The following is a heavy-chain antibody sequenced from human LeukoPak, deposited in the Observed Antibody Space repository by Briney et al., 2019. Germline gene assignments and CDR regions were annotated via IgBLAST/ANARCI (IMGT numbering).Heavy chain of an antibody. J-gene: IGHJ4*02. CDR1: GDSITNYF. D-gene: IGHD2-15*01. CDR2: IFYTGNT. CDR3: ARGRVAYSAYYFDY. Sequence: PSETLSLTCTVSGDSITNYFWSWIRQPPGEGLEWIGYIFYTGNTNYKPSPKSRVTISVDTSTNQFSLRLRAVTAADTAVYYCARGRVAYSAYYFDYWGRGTLVTVSS. V-gene: IGHV4-59*01.